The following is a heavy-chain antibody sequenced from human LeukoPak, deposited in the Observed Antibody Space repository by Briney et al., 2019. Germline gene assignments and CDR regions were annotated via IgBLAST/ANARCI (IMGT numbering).Heavy chain of an antibody. CDR3: AKLYSARIFDV. CDR2: LSSSGGDT. Sequence: PGGSLRLSCEVSGFTFSSYVMSWVRQAPGKGLEWVSALSSSGGDTSYEHSVKGRFTISRDNSKNTLYLQMSSLRAEDTAVYYCAKLYSARIFDVWGQGTMVTVSP. J-gene: IGHJ3*01. D-gene: IGHD3-10*01. V-gene: IGHV3-23*01. CDR1: GFTFSSYV.